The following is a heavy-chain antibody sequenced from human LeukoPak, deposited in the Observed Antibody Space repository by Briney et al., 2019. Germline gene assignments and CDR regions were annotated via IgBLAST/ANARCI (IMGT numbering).Heavy chain of an antibody. CDR2: INHSGST. V-gene: IGHV4-34*01. CDR3: ARHRNDYGDYDFDY. D-gene: IGHD4-17*01. Sequence: SETLSLTCAVYGGSFSGYYWSWIRQPPGKGLEWIGEINHSGSTNYNPSLKSRVTISVDTSKNQFSLKLSSVTAADTAVYYCARHRNDYGDYDFDYWGQGTLVTVSS. CDR1: GGSFSGYY. J-gene: IGHJ4*02.